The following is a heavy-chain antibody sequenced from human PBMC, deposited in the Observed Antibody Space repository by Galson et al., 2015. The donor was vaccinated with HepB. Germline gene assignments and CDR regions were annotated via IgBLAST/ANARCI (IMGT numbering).Heavy chain of an antibody. CDR1: GFSLSNVAMG. CDR3: ARTHSSGYFDY. Sequence: PALVKPTQTLTLTCTVSGFSLSNVAMGVSWIRQPPGKALEWLAHIFSTDEKSYSTSLKSRLTISKDTSRSQVVLTMAEMDPVDAATYYCARTHSSGYFDYWGQGTLVTVSS. D-gene: IGHD5-18*01. V-gene: IGHV2-26*01. CDR2: IFSTDEK. J-gene: IGHJ4*02.